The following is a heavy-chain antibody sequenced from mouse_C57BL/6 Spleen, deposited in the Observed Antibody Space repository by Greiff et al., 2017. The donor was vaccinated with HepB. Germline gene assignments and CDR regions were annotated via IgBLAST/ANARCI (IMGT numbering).Heavy chain of an antibody. CDR1: GYTFTDYE. CDR3: TRRIYYGYGAWFAY. V-gene: IGHV1-15*01. CDR2: IDPETGGT. D-gene: IGHD2-2*01. Sequence: VQLQQSGAELVRPGASVTLSCKASGYTFTDYEMHWVKQTPVHGLEWIGAIDPETGGTAYNQKFKGKAILTADKSSSTAYMELRSLTSEDSAVYYCTRRIYYGYGAWFAYWGQGTLVTVSA. J-gene: IGHJ3*01.